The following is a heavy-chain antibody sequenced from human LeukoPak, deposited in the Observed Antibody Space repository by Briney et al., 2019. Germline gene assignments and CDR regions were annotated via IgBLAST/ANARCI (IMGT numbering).Heavy chain of an antibody. CDR1: GGSISNSY. D-gene: IGHD5-12*01. J-gene: IGHJ4*02. CDR3: ARGFDSQSTYFDY. V-gene: IGHV4-59*01. CDR2: IYYSGTTT. Sequence: KPSETLSLSCTVSGGSISNSYWNWIRQPPGKGLEWIGYIYYSGTTTNYNPSLRSRVTISVDTSKNQFSLRLTSVTAADTAVYYCARGFDSQSTYFDYWGQGTLVTVSS.